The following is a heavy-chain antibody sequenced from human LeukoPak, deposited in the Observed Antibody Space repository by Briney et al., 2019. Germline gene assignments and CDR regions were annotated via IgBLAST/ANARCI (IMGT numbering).Heavy chain of an antibody. V-gene: IGHV3-30*03. CDR1: GFTFSRHG. Sequence: GGSLRLSCAPSGFTFSRHGMHWVRQAPGKGLEWVAVISYDGSNKYYADSVKGRFTISRDNSKNTLYLQMNSLRAEDTAVYYCARESRGGYGSSYNWFDPWGQGTLVTVSS. J-gene: IGHJ5*02. D-gene: IGHD3-10*01. CDR2: ISYDGSNK. CDR3: ARESRGGYGSSYNWFDP.